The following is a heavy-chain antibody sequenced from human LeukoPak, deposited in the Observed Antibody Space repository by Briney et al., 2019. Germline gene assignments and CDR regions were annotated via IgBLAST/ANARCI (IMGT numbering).Heavy chain of an antibody. CDR3: ARRPNYYGSGSYHHFDY. V-gene: IGHV3-48*01. Sequence: PSGSLRLSCAASGFTFSSYSMNWVRQAPGKGLEWVSYISSSSSTIYYADSVKGRFTISRDNAKNSLYLQMNSLRAEDTAVYYCARRPNYYGSGSYHHFDYLGQGTLVTVSS. D-gene: IGHD3-10*01. J-gene: IGHJ4*02. CDR1: GFTFSSYS. CDR2: ISSSSSTI.